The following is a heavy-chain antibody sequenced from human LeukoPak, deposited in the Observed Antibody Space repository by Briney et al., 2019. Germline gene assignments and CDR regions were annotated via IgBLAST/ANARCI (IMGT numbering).Heavy chain of an antibody. Sequence: GASVKVSCKASGYTFTDYYMHWVRQAPGQGLEWMGWINPNNGDTNYAQKFQGRVTMTRDTSISTAYMELSRLRSDDTAVYYCAREQWELRDFDLWGRGTLVTVSS. V-gene: IGHV1-2*02. CDR3: AREQWELRDFDL. D-gene: IGHD1-26*01. J-gene: IGHJ2*01. CDR1: GYTFTDYY. CDR2: INPNNGDT.